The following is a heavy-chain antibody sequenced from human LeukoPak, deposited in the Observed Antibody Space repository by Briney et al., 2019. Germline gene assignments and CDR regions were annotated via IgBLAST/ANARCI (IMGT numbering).Heavy chain of an antibody. CDR2: ISGSGGST. J-gene: IGHJ4*02. D-gene: IGHD2-15*01. CDR1: GFTFSNYA. CDR3: ARELDIVVVVAATVFAY. V-gene: IGHV3-23*01. Sequence: GGSLRLSCAASGFTFSNYAMSWVRQAPGKGLEWVSTISGSGGSTYYADSVKGRFTISRDSSKNTLYLQMNSLRAEDTAVYYCARELDIVVVVAATVFAYWGQGTLVTVSS.